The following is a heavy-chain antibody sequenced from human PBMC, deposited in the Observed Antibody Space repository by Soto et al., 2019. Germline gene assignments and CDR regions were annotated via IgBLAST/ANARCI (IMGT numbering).Heavy chain of an antibody. Sequence: EVQLLESGGGLVQPGGSLRLSCAASGFTFSSYAMSWVRQAPGKGLEWVSAISGSGGSTYYADSVKGRFTISRDNSMSTLYLQMNSVRAEDPAVYLCAKETVPGAFGYWGQGTLVTVSS. CDR2: ISGSGGST. J-gene: IGHJ4*02. V-gene: IGHV3-23*01. CDR1: GFTFSSYA. CDR3: AKETVPGAFGY. D-gene: IGHD6-19*01.